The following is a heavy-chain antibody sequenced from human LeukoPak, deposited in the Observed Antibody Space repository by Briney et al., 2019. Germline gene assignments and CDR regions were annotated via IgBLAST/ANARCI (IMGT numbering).Heavy chain of an antibody. CDR2: IYYSGST. J-gene: IGHJ4*01. D-gene: IGHD3-22*01. Sequence: TSETLSLTCTVSGGSISGYYWSWIRQPPGKGLEYIGYIYYSGSTDYNPSLKSQTTISVDTSKNQFSLKLSSVTAADTAVYYCARHYYDSSGYYYFDYWGQGTLVTVSS. CDR3: ARHYYDSSGYYYFDY. V-gene: IGHV4-59*08. CDR1: GGSISGYY.